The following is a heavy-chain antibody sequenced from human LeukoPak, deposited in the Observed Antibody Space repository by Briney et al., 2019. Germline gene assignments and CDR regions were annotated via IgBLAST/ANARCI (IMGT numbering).Heavy chain of an antibody. V-gene: IGHV3-73*01. J-gene: IGHJ3*02. CDR3: TRLVGATEIDDAFDI. Sequence: GGSLRLSCAGSGFTFSGSAMHWVRLTSGKALEWLGYIRTKTHKYATLYAASVKGRFTISRDDSKNTAYLQMNSLKTEDTAVYYCTRLVGATEIDDAFDIWGQGTMVTVSS. D-gene: IGHD1-26*01. CDR2: IRTKTHKYAT. CDR1: GFTFSGSA.